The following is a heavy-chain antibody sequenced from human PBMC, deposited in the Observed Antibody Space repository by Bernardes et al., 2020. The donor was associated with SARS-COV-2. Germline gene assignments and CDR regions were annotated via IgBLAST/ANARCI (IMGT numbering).Heavy chain of an antibody. CDR3: TRDHLPNDASDI. J-gene: IGHJ3*02. V-gene: IGHV3-49*04. Sequence: SLILSCTASGFRFGDYAMSWVRQAPGQGLEWLGFIRNKAYGGTTQYAASVRGRFTISRDDSKSIAYLQMNSLITEDTAVYYCTRDHLPNDASDIWGQGTMVTVSS. CDR1: GFRFGDYA. CDR2: IRNKAYGGTT.